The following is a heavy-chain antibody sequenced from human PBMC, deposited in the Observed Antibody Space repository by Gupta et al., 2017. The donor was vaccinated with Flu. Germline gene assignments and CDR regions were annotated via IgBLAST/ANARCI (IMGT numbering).Heavy chain of an antibody. CDR3: ARDIVGGPAEVDYYYYYGMDV. V-gene: IGHV1-18*01. D-gene: IGHD2-2*01. CDR2: ISAYNGNT. J-gene: IGHJ6*02. CDR1: GYTFTSYG. Sequence: QVQLVQSGAEVKKPGASVKVSCKASGYTFTSYGISWVRQAPGRGLEWMGWISAYNGNTNYAQKLQGRVTMTTDTTTSTAYMELRSLRSDDTAVYYCARDIVGGPAEVDYYYYYGMDVWGQGTTVTVSS.